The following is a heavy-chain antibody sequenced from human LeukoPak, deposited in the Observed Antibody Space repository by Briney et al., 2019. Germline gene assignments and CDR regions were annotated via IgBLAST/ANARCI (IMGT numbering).Heavy chain of an antibody. D-gene: IGHD3-10*01. CDR1: GGSFSGYY. CDR2: INHSGST. Sequence: PLETLSLTCAVYGGSFSGYYWSWIRQPPGKGLEWIGEINHSGSTNYNPSLKSRVTISVDTSKNQFSLKLSSVTAADTAVYYCAREPSMVRGVMAWFDPWGQGTLVTVSS. V-gene: IGHV4-34*01. CDR3: AREPSMVRGVMAWFDP. J-gene: IGHJ5*02.